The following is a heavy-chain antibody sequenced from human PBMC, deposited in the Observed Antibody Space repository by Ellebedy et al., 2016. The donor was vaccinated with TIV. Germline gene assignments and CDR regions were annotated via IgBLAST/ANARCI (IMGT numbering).Heavy chain of an antibody. Sequence: GESLKISCAASGFTFSSYATHWIRQAPGKGLEWVAVIYYDGRKKYYAESVRGRFTISRDNSKNTLYLQMDSLRAEDTAVYYCACFDNRGNYSDYWGRGALVTVSS. CDR3: ACFDNRGNYSDY. CDR1: GFTFSSYA. D-gene: IGHD3-22*01. CDR2: IYYDGRKK. V-gene: IGHV3-30*04. J-gene: IGHJ4*02.